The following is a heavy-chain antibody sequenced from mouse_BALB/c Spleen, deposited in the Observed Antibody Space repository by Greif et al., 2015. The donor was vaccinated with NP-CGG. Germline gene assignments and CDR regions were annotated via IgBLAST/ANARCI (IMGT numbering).Heavy chain of an antibody. CDR1: GFNIKDYY. J-gene: IGHJ3*01. V-gene: IGHV14-1*02. CDR3: APSYYGNFWFAY. CDR2: IDPENGNT. Sequence: DVKLQESGAELVKPGALVKLSRKASGFNIKDYYMHWVKQRPEQGLEWIGWIDPENGNTIYDPKFQGKAGITADTSSNTAYLQLSSLTSDDTAVYYCAPSYYGNFWFAYWGQGTLVTVSA. D-gene: IGHD2-10*01.